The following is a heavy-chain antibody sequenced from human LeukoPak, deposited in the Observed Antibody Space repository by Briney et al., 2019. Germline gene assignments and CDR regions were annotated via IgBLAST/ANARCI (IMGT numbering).Heavy chain of an antibody. CDR3: ASLGKNSSGTIRD. D-gene: IGHD3-22*01. CDR1: GGSFSGYY. V-gene: IGHV4-34*01. Sequence: PSETLSLTCAVYGGSFSGYYWSWIRQPPGKGLEWIGEINHSGSTNYNPSLKSRVTISVDTSKNQFSLKLSSVTAADTAVYYCASLGKNSSGTIRDWGQGTLVTVSS. CDR2: INHSGST. J-gene: IGHJ4*02.